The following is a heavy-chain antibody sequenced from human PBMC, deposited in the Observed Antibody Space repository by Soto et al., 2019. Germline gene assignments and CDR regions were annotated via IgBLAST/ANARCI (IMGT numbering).Heavy chain of an antibody. D-gene: IGHD2-21*02. CDR2: ISYDGSKK. CDR3: ARDGPEVTWYDAFDI. V-gene: IGHV3-30-3*01. Sequence: QVQLVESGGGVVQPGRSLRLSCAASGFTFSSYAMHWVRQAPGKGLEWVAVISYDGSKKYYADSVKGRFTISRDNSKNTLYLQMNSLRAEDTAVYYCARDGPEVTWYDAFDIWGQGTMVTVSS. J-gene: IGHJ3*02. CDR1: GFTFSSYA.